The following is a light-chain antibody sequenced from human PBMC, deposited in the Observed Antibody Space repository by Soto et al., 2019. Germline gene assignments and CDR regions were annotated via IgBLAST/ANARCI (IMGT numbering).Light chain of an antibody. CDR1: SSDVGGYYS. CDR3: SSYTSSSTYV. J-gene: IGLJ1*01. CDR2: DVT. V-gene: IGLV2-14*01. Sequence: QSALTQPASVSGSPGQSITISCTGTSSDVGGYYSVSWYQQHPGKAPKLMIYDVTNRPSGVSNRFSGSKSGNTASLTISGLQAEDEADYYCSSYTSSSTYVFGTGTKVTVL.